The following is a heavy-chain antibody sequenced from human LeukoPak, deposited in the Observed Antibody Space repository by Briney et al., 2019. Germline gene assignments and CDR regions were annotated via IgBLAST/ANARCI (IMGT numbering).Heavy chain of an antibody. CDR1: GGTFSSYA. CDR3: ARGRGSGSPHYYYYGMDV. CDR2: IIPIFGTA. V-gene: IGHV1-69*13. Sequence: SVKVSCKASGGTFSSYAISWVRQAPGQGLEWMGGIIPIFGTANYAQKFQGRVTITADESTSTAYMELSSLRSEDTAVYYCARGRGSGSPHYYYYGMDVWGQGTTVTVSS. D-gene: IGHD5-12*01. J-gene: IGHJ6*02.